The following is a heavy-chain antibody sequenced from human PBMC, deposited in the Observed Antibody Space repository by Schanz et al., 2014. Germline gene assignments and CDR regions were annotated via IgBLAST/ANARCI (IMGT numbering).Heavy chain of an antibody. CDR1: GYTLKNYG. J-gene: IGHJ5*02. CDR2: IVPIAGIT. V-gene: IGHV1-69*04. CDR3: AREVGLYDRGWFDP. D-gene: IGHD3-22*01. Sequence: QAQLMQSGPELKRPGASVKVSCTASGYTLKNYGISWVRQAPGQGLEWMGRIVPIAGITNYAQRFQGRVTITADKSSDTAYMELSSLRSEDTAVYYCAREVGLYDRGWFDPWGQGTLVTVSS.